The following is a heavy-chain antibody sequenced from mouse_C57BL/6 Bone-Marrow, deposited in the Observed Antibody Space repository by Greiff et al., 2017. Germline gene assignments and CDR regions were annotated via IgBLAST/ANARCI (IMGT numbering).Heavy chain of an antibody. CDR3: ADYYGSSWFAY. J-gene: IGHJ3*01. D-gene: IGHD1-1*01. V-gene: IGHV1-64*01. Sequence: VQLQQPGAELVKPGASVKLSCKASGYTFTSYWMHWVKQRPGQGLEWIGMIHPNSGSTNYNEKFKSKATLTVDKSSSTAYMQLSSLTSEDSAVYYCADYYGSSWFAYWGQGTLVTVSA. CDR2: IHPNSGST. CDR1: GYTFTSYW.